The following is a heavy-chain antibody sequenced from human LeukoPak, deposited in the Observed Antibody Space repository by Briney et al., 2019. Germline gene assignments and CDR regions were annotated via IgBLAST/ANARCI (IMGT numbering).Heavy chain of an antibody. Sequence: PSETLSLTCTVPGGSISSNYWSWIRRPPGKGLKWIGFIYYSDSTNYNPSLKSRVTISVDTSKNQFFLKLSSVTAADTVVYYCVRGRGPWGYWGQGTLVTVSS. CDR2: IYYSDST. V-gene: IGHV4-59*08. D-gene: IGHD3-10*01. J-gene: IGHJ4*02. CDR1: GGSISSNY. CDR3: VRGRGPWGY.